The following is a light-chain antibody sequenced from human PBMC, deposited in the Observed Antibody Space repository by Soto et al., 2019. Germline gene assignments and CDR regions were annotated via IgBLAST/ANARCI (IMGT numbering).Light chain of an antibody. Sequence: PGERATVSCRASQSVSSSHLAGYQQKPGQAPRLLIYGASSRATGIPDRFSGSGSGTDFTLTISRLEPEDFAVYYCQLYGSSPLYIFGQGTNLEIK. J-gene: IGKJ2*01. CDR2: GAS. CDR3: QLYGSSPLYI. V-gene: IGKV3-20*01. CDR1: QSVSSSH.